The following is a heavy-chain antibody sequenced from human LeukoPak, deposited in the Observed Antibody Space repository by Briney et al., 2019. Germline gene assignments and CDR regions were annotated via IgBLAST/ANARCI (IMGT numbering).Heavy chain of an antibody. CDR1: GFTFSTYS. Sequence: GGSLRLSCAASGFTFSTYSMNWVRQAPGKGLEWVSSISNSNSYIYYADSVKGRFTISRDNSKNTLYLQMNSLRAEDTAVYYCARRAGAYSHPYDYWGQGISVTVSS. CDR3: ARRAGAYSHPYDY. CDR2: ISNSNSYI. D-gene: IGHD4/OR15-4a*01. J-gene: IGHJ4*02. V-gene: IGHV3-21*04.